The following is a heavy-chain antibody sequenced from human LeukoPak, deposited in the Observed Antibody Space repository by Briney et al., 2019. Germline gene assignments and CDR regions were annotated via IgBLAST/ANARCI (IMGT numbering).Heavy chain of an antibody. CDR3: ARVSYSSGWYGGAYFDY. J-gene: IGHJ4*02. D-gene: IGHD6-19*01. CDR2: ISSSGSTI. Sequence: PGGSLRLSCAASGFTFSTYAMSWVRQAPGKGLEWVSYISSSGSTIYYADSVKGRFTISRDNAKNSLYLQMNSLRAEDTAVYYCARVSYSSGWYGGAYFDYWGQGTLVTVSS. CDR1: GFTFSTYA. V-gene: IGHV3-48*03.